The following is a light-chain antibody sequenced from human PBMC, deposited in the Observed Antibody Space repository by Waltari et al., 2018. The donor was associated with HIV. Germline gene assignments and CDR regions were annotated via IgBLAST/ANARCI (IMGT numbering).Light chain of an antibody. CDR1: SSNIGAGYD. J-gene: IGLJ2*01. CDR3: QSYDSSLTGSV. V-gene: IGLV1-40*01. CDR2: GNN. Sequence: QSVLTQPPSVSGAPGQRVTISCTGSSSNIGAGYDVHWYQQVPGTAPKLLIYGNNNRTSRVPDRFAASMPGASPSLAITGLHAEDGADYYCQSYDSSLTGSVFGGRTKLTVL.